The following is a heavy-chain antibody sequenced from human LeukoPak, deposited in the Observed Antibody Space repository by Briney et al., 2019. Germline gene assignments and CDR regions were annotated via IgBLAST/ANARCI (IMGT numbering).Heavy chain of an antibody. CDR3: AKDASYSSPYWYFDL. V-gene: IGHV3-23*03. J-gene: IGHJ2*01. Sequence: GGSLRLSCAASGFTFSSYAMSWVRQAPGKGLEWVSVIYSGGSTYYADSVKGRFTISRDNSKNTLYLQMNSLRAEDTAVYYCAKDASYSSPYWYFDLWGRGTLVTVSS. D-gene: IGHD6-13*01. CDR2: IYSGGST. CDR1: GFTFSSYA.